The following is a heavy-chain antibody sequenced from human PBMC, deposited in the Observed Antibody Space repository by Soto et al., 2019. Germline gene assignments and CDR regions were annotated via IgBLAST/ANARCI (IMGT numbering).Heavy chain of an antibody. CDR2: VHYSGST. J-gene: IGHJ5*02. Sequence: PSCRLRLSGAYGGSVSSSCCYSWIQQHTGKGLEWIGYVHYSGSTNNNPSLQSRLTITMEPSKNQFSLRLSSATAANTAVDYGAKLTYRHGTGRSYIANWCDPWGPGTLVTVS. D-gene: IGHD3-10*01. CDR1: GSVSSSCC. CDR3: AKLTYRHGTGRSYIANWCDP. V-gene: IGHV4-59*07.